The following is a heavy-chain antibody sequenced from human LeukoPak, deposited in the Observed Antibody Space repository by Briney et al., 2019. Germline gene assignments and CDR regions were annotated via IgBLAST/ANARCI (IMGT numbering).Heavy chain of an antibody. CDR1: GGSISGYN. CDR3: ARTVSQWLANDAFDI. D-gene: IGHD6-19*01. CDR2: IFYSGST. V-gene: IGHV4-59*01. J-gene: IGHJ3*02. Sequence: PSETLSLTCTVSGGSISGYNWNWIRKPPGKGLEWIGYIFYSGSTNYNPSLKSRVTMSVDTSKNQFSLRLTSVTAADTAVYYCARTVSQWLANDAFDIWGQGTMVTVSS.